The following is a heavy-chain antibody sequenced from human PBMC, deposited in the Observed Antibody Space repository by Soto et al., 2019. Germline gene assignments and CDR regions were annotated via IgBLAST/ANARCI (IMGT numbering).Heavy chain of an antibody. J-gene: IGHJ4*02. D-gene: IGHD1-26*01. CDR3: ARDRQWEPLLY. CDR1: GYTFRNYG. Sequence: QVQLVQSGSEVKKPGASVRVTCKASGYTFRNYGISWVREAPGQGLEWMGWVSAYNRNSNYAQKFEDRGIMTADTATSTAYLELRGLRSDDTAIYYCARDRQWEPLLYWGQGTLVTVSS. CDR2: VSAYNRNS. V-gene: IGHV1-18*01.